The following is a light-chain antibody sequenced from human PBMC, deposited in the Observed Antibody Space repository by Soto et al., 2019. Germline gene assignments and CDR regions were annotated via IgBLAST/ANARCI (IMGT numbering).Light chain of an antibody. V-gene: IGLV2-8*01. Sequence: QSVLTQPPSASGSPGQSVTISCTGTKSDIGVYDFVSWYQHHPGKAPRLIIYEVVQRPSGVPDRFSGSKSGNTASLTVSGLQAADEADYFCKSYTTSSAVVFGTGTKVTV. J-gene: IGLJ1*01. CDR2: EVV. CDR1: KSDIGVYDF. CDR3: KSYTTSSAVV.